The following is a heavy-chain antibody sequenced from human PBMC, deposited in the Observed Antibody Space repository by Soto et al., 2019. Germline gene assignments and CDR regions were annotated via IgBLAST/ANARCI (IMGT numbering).Heavy chain of an antibody. CDR2: IIPIFGTT. D-gene: IGHD3-22*01. J-gene: IGHJ5*02. CDR3: ARDRTDSGYYTNWLDP. V-gene: IGHV1-69*06. Sequence: SVKVACKASGGTLGSDATTWVRQAPGQGLEWVGRIIPIFGTTNYAQNLQGRVTISADKSTLTSYMELHSLTSDDTALYYCARDRTDSGYYTNWLDPWGQGTQVTVS. CDR1: GGTLGSDA.